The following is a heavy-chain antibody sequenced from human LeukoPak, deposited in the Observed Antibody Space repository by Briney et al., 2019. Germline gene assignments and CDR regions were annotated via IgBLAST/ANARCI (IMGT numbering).Heavy chain of an antibody. CDR2: ISGSGSNT. J-gene: IGHJ4*02. V-gene: IGHV3-23*01. CDR1: GFAFSSYA. CDR3: AKDARGNSGSYYDS. D-gene: IGHD3-10*01. Sequence: GGSLRLSCAASGFAFSSYAMSWVLQAPGKGLEWVSSISGSGSNTYYADSVKGRFTISRDSSKNMLFVQMNTLRAEDTAVYFCAKDARGNSGSYYDSWGQGILVTVSS.